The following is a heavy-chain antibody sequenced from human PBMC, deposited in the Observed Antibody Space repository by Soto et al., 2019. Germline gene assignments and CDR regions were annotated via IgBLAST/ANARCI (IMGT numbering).Heavy chain of an antibody. CDR2: IIPIFGTA. CDR1: GGTFSSYA. Sequence: SVKVSCKASGGTFSSYAISWVRQAPGQGLEWMGGIIPIFGTANYAQKFQGRVTITADESTSTAYMELSSLRSEDPAVYYCARGPLLDPKPLGYWGQGTQVTVYS. D-gene: IGHD3-3*01. J-gene: IGHJ4*02. V-gene: IGHV1-69*13. CDR3: ARGPLLDPKPLGY.